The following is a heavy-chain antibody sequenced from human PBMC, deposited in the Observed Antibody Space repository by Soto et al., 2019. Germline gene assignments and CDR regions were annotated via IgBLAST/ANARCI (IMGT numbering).Heavy chain of an antibody. V-gene: IGHV3-21*01. CDR1: GFTFSSYS. Sequence: EVQLVESGGGLVKPGGSLRLSCAASGFTFSSYSMNWVRQAPGKGLEWVSSISSSSSYIYYADSVKGRFTISRDNAKNSLYLQMNSLRAEDTAVYYCAREPGIAVAGRAFDIWGQGTMVTVSS. CDR2: ISSSSSYI. J-gene: IGHJ3*02. D-gene: IGHD6-19*01. CDR3: AREPGIAVAGRAFDI.